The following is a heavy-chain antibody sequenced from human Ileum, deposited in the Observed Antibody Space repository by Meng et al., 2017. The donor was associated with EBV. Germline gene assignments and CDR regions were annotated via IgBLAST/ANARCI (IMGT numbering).Heavy chain of an antibody. CDR2: INPSVGTT. Sequence: QGELVQSGAEVRKTGASVEVSCKASGYTLTRYFMHWVRQAPGQGLEWMGVINPSVGTTSYAQKFQGRVTITRDTSTSTVYMDLSNLRSGDTAVYYCARCDRCGTSAFLIPYFDFWGQGTAVTVSS. CDR1: GYTLTRYF. CDR3: ARCDRCGTSAFLIPYFDF. J-gene: IGHJ4*02. D-gene: IGHD3-22*01. V-gene: IGHV1-46*01.